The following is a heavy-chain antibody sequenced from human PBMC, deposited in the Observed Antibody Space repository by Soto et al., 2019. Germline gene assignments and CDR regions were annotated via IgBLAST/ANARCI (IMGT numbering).Heavy chain of an antibody. V-gene: IGHV4-31*03. CDR2: IYYSGST. CDR3: ARDAVVTPTRAGFDI. Sequence: TLSLTCTVSGGSISSGDYYWSWIRQHPGKGLEWIGYIYYSGSTYYNPSLKSRITISVDTSKNQFSLKLSSVTAADTAVYYCARDAVVTPTRAGFDIWGHGTKVTVSS. CDR1: GGSISSGDYY. J-gene: IGHJ3*02. D-gene: IGHD2-21*02.